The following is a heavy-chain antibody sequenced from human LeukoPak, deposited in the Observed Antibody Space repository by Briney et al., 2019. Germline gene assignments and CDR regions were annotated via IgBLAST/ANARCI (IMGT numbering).Heavy chain of an antibody. V-gene: IGHV4-30-2*01. CDR2: IYHSGSP. J-gene: IGHJ6*02. CDR1: GGSISSGGYS. CDR3: ARVRSRDDVWSGYPKSYYGMDV. Sequence: SETLSLTCAVSGGSISSGGYSWSWIRQPPGKGLEWIGYIYHSGSPNYNPSLKSRVTISVDRSKNQFSLKVNSVTAADTAVYFCARVRSRDDVWSGYPKSYYGMDVWGQGTTVTVSS. D-gene: IGHD3-3*01.